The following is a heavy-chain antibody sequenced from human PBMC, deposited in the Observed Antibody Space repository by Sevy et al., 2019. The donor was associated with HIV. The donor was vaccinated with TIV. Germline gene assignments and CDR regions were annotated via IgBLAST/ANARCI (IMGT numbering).Heavy chain of an antibody. CDR1: GFTFSSYA. Sequence: GGSLRLSCAASGFTFSSYALSWVRQAPGQGLEWVSVTSISGGGTTYYADSVKGRFTISRDNSKNTVYLQMNSLRVEDTAIYYCAKLRGGYCDTTSYYSGDYWGQGTLVTVSS. CDR3: AKLRGGYCDTTSYYSGDY. V-gene: IGHV3-23*01. D-gene: IGHD2-2*01. CDR2: SISGGGTT. J-gene: IGHJ4*02.